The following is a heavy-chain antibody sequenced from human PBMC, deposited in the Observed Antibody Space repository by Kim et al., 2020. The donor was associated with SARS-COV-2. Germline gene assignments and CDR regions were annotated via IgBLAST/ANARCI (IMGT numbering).Heavy chain of an antibody. CDR1: GFTFSTYW. CDR2: INQGGTEK. J-gene: IGHJ4*02. CDR3: ARSHYGDYV. V-gene: IGHV3-7*01. D-gene: IGHD4-17*01. Sequence: GGSLRLSCAASGFTFSTYWMTWVRQAPGKGLEWVANINQGGTEKYYVDSVKGRFTISRDNAKSSLFLDVNSLRIEDTAVYYCARSHYGDYVWGQGTLVTVSS.